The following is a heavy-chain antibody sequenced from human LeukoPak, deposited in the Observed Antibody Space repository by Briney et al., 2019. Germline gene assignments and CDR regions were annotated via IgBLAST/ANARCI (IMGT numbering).Heavy chain of an antibody. V-gene: IGHV7-4-1*02. CDR3: ARDLIYYDSSERPPARYNWFDP. CDR2: INTNTGNP. D-gene: IGHD3-22*01. CDR1: GYTFTSYA. Sequence: GASVKVSCKASGYTFTSYAMNWVRQAPGQGLEWMGWINTNTGNPTYAQGFTGRFVFSLDTSVSTAYLQISSLKAEDTAVYYCARDLIYYDSSERPPARYNWFDPWGQGTLVTVSS. J-gene: IGHJ5*02.